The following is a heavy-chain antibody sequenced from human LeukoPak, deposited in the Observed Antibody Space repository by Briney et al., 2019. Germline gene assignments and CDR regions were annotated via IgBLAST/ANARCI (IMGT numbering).Heavy chain of an antibody. Sequence: SETLSLTCAVYGGSFSGYYWSWIRQPPGKGLEWIGEINHSGSTNYNPSLKSRVTISVDTSKNQFSLKLSSVTAADTAVYYCARNYYDSSGYYYDMNFDPWGRGTLVTVSS. J-gene: IGHJ5*02. CDR1: GGSFSGYY. CDR3: ARNYYDSSGYYYDMNFDP. CDR2: INHSGST. V-gene: IGHV4-34*01. D-gene: IGHD3-22*01.